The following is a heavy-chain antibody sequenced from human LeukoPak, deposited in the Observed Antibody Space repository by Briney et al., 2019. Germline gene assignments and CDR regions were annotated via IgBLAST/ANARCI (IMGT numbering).Heavy chain of an antibody. CDR3: ARDVGDTVYYYYGMGV. D-gene: IGHD1-26*01. J-gene: IGHJ6*02. Sequence: SQTLSLTCTVSGGSISSGSYYWSWIRQPAGKGLEWIGRIYTSGSTNYNPSLKSRVTISVDTSKNQFSLKLSSVTAADTAVYYCARDVGDTVYYYYGMGVWGQGTTVTVSS. CDR2: IYTSGST. CDR1: GGSISSGSYY. V-gene: IGHV4-61*02.